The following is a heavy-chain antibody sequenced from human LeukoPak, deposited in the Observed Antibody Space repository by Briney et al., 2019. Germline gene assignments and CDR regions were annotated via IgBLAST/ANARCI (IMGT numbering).Heavy chain of an antibody. D-gene: IGHD2-2*02. J-gene: IGHJ3*01. V-gene: IGHV3-66*04. CDR2: IYSGGSA. CDR3: ASQRRVDLGYTFNL. CDR1: GFTVSSNY. Sequence: GGSLRLSCAASGFTVSSNYMNWVRQAPGKGLEWVSVIYSGGSAYYADSVKGRFTISRDNSKNTLYLQMNSLRADDTAVYYCASQRRVDLGYTFNLWGQGTMVTVSS.